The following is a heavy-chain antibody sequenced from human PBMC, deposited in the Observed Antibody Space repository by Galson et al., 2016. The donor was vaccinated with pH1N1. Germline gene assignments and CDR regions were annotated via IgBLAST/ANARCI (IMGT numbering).Heavy chain of an antibody. CDR2: IYHSDHSGST. J-gene: IGHJ6*02. CDR3: AREDIVVGEGWDNGLDV. Sequence: ETLSLTCTVSGDSISRYYWNWIRQAPGKGLEWIGYIYHSDHSGSTNYNPSLKSRVTISIDTSKKQFSLKLNSVTAADTAVYYCAREDIVVGEGWDNGLDVWGQGTTVTVSS. D-gene: IGHD2-15*01. V-gene: IGHV4-59*12. CDR1: GDSISRYY.